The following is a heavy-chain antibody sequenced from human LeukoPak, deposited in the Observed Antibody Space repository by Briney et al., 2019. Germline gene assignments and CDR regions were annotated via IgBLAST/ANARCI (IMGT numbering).Heavy chain of an antibody. CDR1: GYTFTVYY. D-gene: IGHD5-24*01. Sequence: ASVKVSCKASGYTFTVYYMHWVRQAPGQGREWMGWINPNSGGTNYAQKFQGRVTMTRDTSISTAYMELSRLRSDDTAVYYCARSVEMATIANYWGQGTLVTVSS. V-gene: IGHV1-2*02. CDR2: INPNSGGT. J-gene: IGHJ4*02. CDR3: ARSVEMATIANY.